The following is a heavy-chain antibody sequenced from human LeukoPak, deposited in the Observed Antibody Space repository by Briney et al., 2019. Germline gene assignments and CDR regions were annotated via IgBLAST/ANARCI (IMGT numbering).Heavy chain of an antibody. V-gene: IGHV4-4*02. CDR2: IYLRGNT. CDR1: GGSISSSNW. D-gene: IGHD4-17*01. CDR3: ARGTITTVTDS. J-gene: IGHJ4*02. Sequence: PSETLSLTCAISGGSISSSNWWTWVRQPPGKGLEWVGEIYLRGNTNYNPSLESRVTISVDESKTQLSLRLESVTAADTAVYYCARGTITTVTDSWGPGTLVTVSS.